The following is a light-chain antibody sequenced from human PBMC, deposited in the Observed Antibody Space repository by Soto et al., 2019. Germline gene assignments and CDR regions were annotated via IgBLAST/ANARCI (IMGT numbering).Light chain of an antibody. J-gene: IGLJ3*02. CDR1: SSNIENNY. V-gene: IGLV1-51*01. Sequence: QSVLTHPPSVSAAPRQKVTISCSGSSSNIENNYVSWYQQLPGTAPKLLIYDNNKRPPGIPDRFSGSKSGTSATLGITGLQTGDEADYYCGTWDSSLSAVLFGGGTQLTVL. CDR2: DNN. CDR3: GTWDSSLSAVL.